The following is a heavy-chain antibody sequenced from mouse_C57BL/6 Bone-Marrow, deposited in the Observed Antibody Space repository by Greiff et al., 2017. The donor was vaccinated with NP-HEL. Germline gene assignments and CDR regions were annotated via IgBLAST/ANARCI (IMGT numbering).Heavy chain of an antibody. CDR2: ISNGGGST. D-gene: IGHD1-1*01. CDR3: ARLGSSYWFAY. Sequence: EVKLMESGGGLVQPGGSLKLSCAASGFTFSDYYMYWVRQTPEKRLEWVAYISNGGGSTYYLDTVKGRFTISRDNAKNTLYLQMSRLKSEDTAMYYCARLGSSYWFAYWGQGTLVTVSA. CDR1: GFTFSDYY. V-gene: IGHV5-12*01. J-gene: IGHJ3*01.